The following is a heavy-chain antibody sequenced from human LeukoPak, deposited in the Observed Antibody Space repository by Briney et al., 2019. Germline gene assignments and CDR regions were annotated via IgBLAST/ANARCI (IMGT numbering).Heavy chain of an antibody. V-gene: IGHV7-4-1*02. Sequence: ASVKVSCKASGDTFTRNALNWVRQAPGQGLDWMGWINPNTGNTTYAQGFTGRFVFSLDTSVSTAYLRITSLKAEVTAVYYCARTYYDFWSGYHKFDYWGQGTLVTVSS. CDR2: INPNTGNT. J-gene: IGHJ4*02. D-gene: IGHD3-3*01. CDR1: GDTFTRNA. CDR3: ARTYYDFWSGYHKFDY.